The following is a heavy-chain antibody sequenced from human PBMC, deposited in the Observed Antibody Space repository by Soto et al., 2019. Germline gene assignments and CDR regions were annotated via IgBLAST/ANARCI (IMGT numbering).Heavy chain of an antibody. CDR3: ARDNSSSWRYYYYGMDV. J-gene: IGHJ6*02. Sequence: QVQLVESGGGVVQPGRSLRLSCAASGFTFSSYGMHWVRQAPGKGLEWVAVIWYDGSNTYYADSVKGRFTISRDNSKNTLYLQMNSLRAEDTAVYYCARDNSSSWRYYYYGMDVWGQGTTVTVSS. CDR2: IWYDGSNT. D-gene: IGHD6-13*01. V-gene: IGHV3-33*01. CDR1: GFTFSSYG.